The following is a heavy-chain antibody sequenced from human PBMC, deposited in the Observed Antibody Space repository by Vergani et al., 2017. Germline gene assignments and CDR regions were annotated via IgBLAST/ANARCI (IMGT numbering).Heavy chain of an antibody. V-gene: IGHV3-43*02. CDR1: GFTLDDYA. J-gene: IGHJ6*02. Sequence: EVQLVESGGGVVQPGGSLRLSCAASGFTLDDYAMHWVRHAPGKGLEWVSLISGDGGSTYYADSVKGRFTISRDNSKNFLYLQMNSLRTEDPALYYCAKGPGSIVVGGWDVWGQGTTVTVSS. CDR3: AKGPGSIVVGGWDV. D-gene: IGHD3-16*02. CDR2: ISGDGGST.